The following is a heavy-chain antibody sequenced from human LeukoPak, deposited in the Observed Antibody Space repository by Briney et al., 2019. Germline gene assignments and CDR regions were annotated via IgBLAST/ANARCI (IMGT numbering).Heavy chain of an antibody. Sequence: PGGSLRLSCAASGFTFSSYGMHWVRQAPGKGLEGVAVISYDGSNKYYADSVKGRFTISRDNSKNTLYLQVNSLRAEDTAVYYCARENKSRYRRNWYFDLWGRGTLVTVSS. CDR1: GFTFSSYG. D-gene: IGHD1-14*01. CDR2: ISYDGSNK. V-gene: IGHV3-30*03. CDR3: ARENKSRYRRNWYFDL. J-gene: IGHJ2*01.